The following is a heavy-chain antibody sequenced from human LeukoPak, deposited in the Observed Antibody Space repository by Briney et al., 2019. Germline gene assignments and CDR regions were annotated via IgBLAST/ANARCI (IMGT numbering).Heavy chain of an antibody. CDR2: IQYDGRNK. CDR3: AKDGVILAPGIYWYMDV. D-gene: IGHD3-16*02. V-gene: IGHV3-30*02. CDR1: TFAFSNYG. J-gene: IGHJ6*03. Sequence: QTGGSLRLSCAASTFAFSNYGMHWVRQAPGKGLEWVAFIQYDGRNKYYAGSVKGRFTISRDNSKNTLYLQMNSLRAEDTAVFYCAKDGVILAPGIYWYMDVWGRGTTVTVSS.